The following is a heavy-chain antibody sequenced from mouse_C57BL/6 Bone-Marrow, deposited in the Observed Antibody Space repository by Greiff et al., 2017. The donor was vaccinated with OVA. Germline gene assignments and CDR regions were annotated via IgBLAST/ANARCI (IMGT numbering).Heavy chain of an antibody. CDR1: GYTFTSYG. V-gene: IGHV1-81*01. Sequence: QVQLKQSGAELARPGASVKLSCKASGYTFTSYGISWVKQRTGQGLEWIGEIYPRSGNTYYNEKFKGKATVTADKSSSTAYMELRSLTCEVTAVYFCARHKDWCGYWGQGTLVTVSS. CDR2: IYPRSGNT. CDR3: ARHKDWCGY. J-gene: IGHJ3*01. D-gene: IGHD6-1*01.